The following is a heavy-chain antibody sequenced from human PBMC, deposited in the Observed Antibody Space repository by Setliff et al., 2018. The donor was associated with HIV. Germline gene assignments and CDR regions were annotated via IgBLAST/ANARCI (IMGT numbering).Heavy chain of an antibody. J-gene: IGHJ6*02. V-gene: IGHV1-69*10. CDR3: ARGRREDTPYYGMDV. CDR2: IIPVLGLS. D-gene: IGHD2-15*01. CDR1: GDTFSSYA. Sequence: SVKVSCKASGDTFSSYAISWVRQAPGQGLEWMGGIIPVLGLSYYAQNFQGRVTITADESTSTAYMELSSLRSEDTAVYYCARGRREDTPYYGMDVWGQGTTVTVSS.